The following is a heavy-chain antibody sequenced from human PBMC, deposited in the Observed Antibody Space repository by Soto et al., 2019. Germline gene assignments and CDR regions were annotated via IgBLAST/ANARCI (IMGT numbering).Heavy chain of an antibody. CDR3: ARDWQVRDAFDI. Sequence: PGGSLRLSCTASGFTVSTYYINWVRQAPGKGLEWVSVIYTAGNTYYADSVKGRFTISRDNSKNMVFLQMSGLTAEDTALYYCARDWQVRDAFDIWGLGTMVTVSS. CDR1: GFTVSTYY. V-gene: IGHV3-66*01. J-gene: IGHJ3*02. CDR2: IYTAGNT.